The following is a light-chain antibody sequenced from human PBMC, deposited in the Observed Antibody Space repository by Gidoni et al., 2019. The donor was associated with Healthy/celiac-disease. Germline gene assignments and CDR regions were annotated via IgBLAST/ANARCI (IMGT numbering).Light chain of an antibody. V-gene: IGLV3-1*01. CDR1: KLGEKY. CDR2: QDS. J-gene: IGLJ2*01. Sequence: SYALTQPPSVSVSPRQTASITGSGDKLGEKYACWYQKKPGQSPVLVSYQDSKLPSGIPERFSGSNAGNTATLTISGTQAMDEADYYCQAWDSSTAVVFGGGTKLTVL. CDR3: QAWDSSTAVV.